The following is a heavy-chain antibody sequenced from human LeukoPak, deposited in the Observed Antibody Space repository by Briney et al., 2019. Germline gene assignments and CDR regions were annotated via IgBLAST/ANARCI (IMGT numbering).Heavy chain of an antibody. Sequence: GGSLRLSCAASGFTFSSYAMHWVRQAPGKGLEWVAVISYDGSNKYYADSVKGQFTISRDNSKNTLYLQMNSLRAEDTAVYYCARRSSDYVILPGYRSDAFDIWGQGTMVTVFS. CDR1: GFTFSSYA. D-gene: IGHD3-9*01. CDR2: ISYDGSNK. CDR3: ARRSSDYVILPGYRSDAFDI. V-gene: IGHV3-30-3*01. J-gene: IGHJ3*02.